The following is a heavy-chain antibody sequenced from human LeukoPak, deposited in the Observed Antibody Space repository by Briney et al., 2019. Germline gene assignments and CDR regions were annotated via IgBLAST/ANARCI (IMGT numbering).Heavy chain of an antibody. V-gene: IGHV3-30-3*01. J-gene: IGHJ3*01. CDR3: ATRASGAFDF. CDR2: ISDNGSNK. Sequence: PGSSLRLPCAASGFTFSNYAVHWVRQAPGKGLEWVALISDNGSNKYYTNSVKGRFTISRNNSKNTLYLQMNSLRAEDTAVYYCATRASGAFDFWGQGTMVIVS. CDR1: GFTFSNYA.